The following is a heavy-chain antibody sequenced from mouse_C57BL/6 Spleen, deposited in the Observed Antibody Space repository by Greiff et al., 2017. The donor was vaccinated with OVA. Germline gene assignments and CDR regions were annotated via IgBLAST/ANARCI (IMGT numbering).Heavy chain of an antibody. CDR3: ASGGLLPPYFDY. J-gene: IGHJ2*01. CDR1: GFNIKDYY. D-gene: IGHD1-1*01. CDR2: IDPEDGET. Sequence: EVQLQQSGAELVKPGASVKLSCTASGFNIKDYYMHWVKQRTEQGLEWIGRIDPEDGETKYAPEFQGKATITADTSSNTAYLQLSSLTSEDTAVYYCASGGLLPPYFDYWGQGTTLTVSS. V-gene: IGHV14-2*01.